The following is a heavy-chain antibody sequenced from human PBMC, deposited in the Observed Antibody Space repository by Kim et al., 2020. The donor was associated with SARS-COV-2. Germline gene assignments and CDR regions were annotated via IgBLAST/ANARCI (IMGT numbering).Heavy chain of an antibody. J-gene: IGHJ3*02. CDR2: P. Sequence: PTYAQGFTGRFVFSLDTSVSTAYLQISSLKAEDTAVYYCARDKEDAFDIWGQGTMVTVSS. CDR3: ARDKEDAFDI. V-gene: IGHV7-4-1*02.